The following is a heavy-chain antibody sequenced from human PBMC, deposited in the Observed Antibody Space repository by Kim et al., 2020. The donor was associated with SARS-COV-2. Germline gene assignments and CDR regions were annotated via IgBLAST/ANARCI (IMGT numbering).Heavy chain of an antibody. V-gene: IGHV3-74*01. D-gene: IGHD6-19*01. CDR3: ASEGGYSSGWSRER. Sequence: ADSVKGRFTISRDNAKNTLYLQMNSLRAEDTAVYYCASEGGYSSGWSRERWGQGTLVTVSS. J-gene: IGHJ4*02.